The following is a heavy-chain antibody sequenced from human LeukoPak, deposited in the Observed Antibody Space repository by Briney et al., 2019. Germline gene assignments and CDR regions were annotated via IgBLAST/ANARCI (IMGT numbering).Heavy chain of an antibody. Sequence: SETLSLTCTVSGGSISSYYWSWIRQPPGKGLEWIGYIYYSGSTNYNPSLKGRVTISVDTSKNQFSLKLSSVTAADTAVYYCARDGCSYGPNWYFDLWGRGTLVTVSS. CDR3: ARDGCSYGPNWYFDL. D-gene: IGHD5-18*01. CDR1: GGSISSYY. J-gene: IGHJ2*01. V-gene: IGHV4-59*01. CDR2: IYYSGST.